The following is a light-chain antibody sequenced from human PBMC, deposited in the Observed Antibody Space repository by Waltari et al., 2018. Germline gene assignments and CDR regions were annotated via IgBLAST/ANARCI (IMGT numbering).Light chain of an antibody. CDR1: QSVRSNY. Sequence: DIVLTQSPGTLSLSPGERATLSCRASQSVRSNYLAWYQQKPGQAPRLLTFGASSRATGIPDRFSGSGSGTDFTLTISRLEPEDFALYYCQQYGSSWTFGQGTKVEIK. CDR2: GAS. V-gene: IGKV3-20*01. CDR3: QQYGSSWT. J-gene: IGKJ1*01.